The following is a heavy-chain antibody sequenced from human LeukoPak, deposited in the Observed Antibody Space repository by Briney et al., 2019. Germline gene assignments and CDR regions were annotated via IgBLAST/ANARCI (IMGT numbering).Heavy chain of an antibody. CDR3: ARVMERGPNWFDP. J-gene: IGHJ5*02. CDR2: ISHGGST. V-gene: IGHV4-38-2*01. CDR1: GYSINSGYY. Sequence: SETLSLTCAVSGYSINSGYYWGWIRQPPGKGLEWIASISHGGSTYYNPALKSRVTTSVDTSKNQFSLKLTSVTAADTAVYYCARVMERGPNWFDPWGQGTLVTVSS. D-gene: IGHD1-1*01.